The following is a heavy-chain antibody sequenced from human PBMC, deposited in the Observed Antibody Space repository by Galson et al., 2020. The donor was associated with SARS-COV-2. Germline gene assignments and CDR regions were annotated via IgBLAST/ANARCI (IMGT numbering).Heavy chain of an antibody. Sequence: SETLSLTCTVSGGSISSYYWSWIRQPPGKGLEWIGYIYYSGSTNYNPSLKSQVTISVDTSKNQFSLKLSSVTAADTAVYYCARDQQAAAGAYFDYWGQGTLVTVSS. CDR3: ARDQQAAAGAYFDY. D-gene: IGHD6-13*01. J-gene: IGHJ4*02. CDR1: GGSISSYY. V-gene: IGHV4-59*12. CDR2: IYYSGST.